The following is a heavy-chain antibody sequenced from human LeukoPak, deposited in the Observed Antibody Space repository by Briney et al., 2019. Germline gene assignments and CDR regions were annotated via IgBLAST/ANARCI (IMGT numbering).Heavy chain of an antibody. J-gene: IGHJ2*01. Sequence: SETLSLTCTVSGGSISSSSYYWGWIRQPPGKGLEWIGSIYYSGSTYYNPSLKSRVTISVDTSKNQFSLKLSSVTAADTAVYYCARRKRGWLQLRSWYFDLWGRGTLVTVSS. CDR1: GGSISSSSYY. CDR3: ARRKRGWLQLRSWYFDL. V-gene: IGHV4-39*07. D-gene: IGHD5-24*01. CDR2: IYYSGST.